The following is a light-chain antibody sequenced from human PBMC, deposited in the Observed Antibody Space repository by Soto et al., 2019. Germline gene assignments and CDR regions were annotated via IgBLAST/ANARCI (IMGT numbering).Light chain of an antibody. CDR1: QSVSSE. CDR3: QQYNNWPWT. J-gene: IGKJ1*01. V-gene: IGKV3-15*01. CDR2: GAS. Sequence: TLTQSPGERDPLSCRASQSVSSELAWYQQKPGQAPRLLIYGASTRATGIPARFSGSGTGTEFTLTISSLQSEDFAVYYCQQYNNWPWTFGQGSKVDIK.